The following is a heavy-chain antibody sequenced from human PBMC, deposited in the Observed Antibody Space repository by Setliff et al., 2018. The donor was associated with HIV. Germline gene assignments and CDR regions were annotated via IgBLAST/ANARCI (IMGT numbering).Heavy chain of an antibody. D-gene: IGHD3-10*01. CDR3: ALLRGYWYGSGSYCLGYMDG. Sequence: GESLKISCQGSGYRFASYWIGWVRQMPGKGLEWMGIIYPGDSDTRYSPSFQGQVTISAGKSISTAYLQWSSLKASDTAMYYCALLRGYWYGSGSYCLGYMDGWGKGTTVTVSS. J-gene: IGHJ6*03. CDR1: GYRFASYW. CDR2: IYPGDSDT. V-gene: IGHV5-51*01.